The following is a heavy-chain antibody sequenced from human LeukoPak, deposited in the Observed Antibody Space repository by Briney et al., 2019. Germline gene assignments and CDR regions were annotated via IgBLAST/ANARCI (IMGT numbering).Heavy chain of an antibody. CDR1: GYTFTSYY. J-gene: IGHJ4*02. D-gene: IGHD3-22*01. CDR3: ARTDYYDCSGYLFDY. Sequence: GASEKVSCKASGYTFTSYYMHWVRQAPGQGLEWMGIINPSGGSTSYTQKFQGRVTMTRDTSTSTVYMELSSVRSEDTAVYYCARTDYYDCSGYLFDYWGQGTLVTVSS. CDR2: INPSGGST. V-gene: IGHV1-46*01.